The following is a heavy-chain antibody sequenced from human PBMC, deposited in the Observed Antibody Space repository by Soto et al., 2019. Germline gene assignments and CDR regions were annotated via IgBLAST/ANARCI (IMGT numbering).Heavy chain of an antibody. CDR1: GYSISSGYY. CDR3: ARVSYDYVWGSYRWDAFDI. D-gene: IGHD3-16*02. Sequence: ASETLSLTCAVSGYSISSGYYWGWIRQPPGKGLEWIGSIYHSGSTYYNPSLKSRVTISVGTSKNQFSLKLSSVTAADTAVYYCARVSYDYVWGSYRWDAFDIWGQGTMVTVSS. V-gene: IGHV4-38-2*01. CDR2: IYHSGST. J-gene: IGHJ3*02.